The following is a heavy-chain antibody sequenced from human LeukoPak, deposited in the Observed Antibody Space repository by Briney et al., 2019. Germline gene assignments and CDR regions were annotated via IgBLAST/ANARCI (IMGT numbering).Heavy chain of an antibody. J-gene: IGHJ5*02. CDR2: MNPNSGNT. CDR1: GYTFTSYD. V-gene: IGHV1-8*01. CDR3: ARGRRLRLMFDP. Sequence: ASVKVSCKASGYTFTSYDINWVRQATGQGLEWMGWMNPNSGNTGYAQKFQGRVTMTRNTSISTAYMELSSLRSEDTAVYYCARGRRLRLMFDPWGQGTPVTVSS. D-gene: IGHD4-17*01.